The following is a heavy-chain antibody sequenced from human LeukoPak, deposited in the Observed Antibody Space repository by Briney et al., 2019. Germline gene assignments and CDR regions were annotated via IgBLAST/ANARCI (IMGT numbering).Heavy chain of an antibody. J-gene: IGHJ4*02. CDR3: ARGDPTGRPGIGFDF. CDR2: FHATMST. CDR1: GGSISSFY. V-gene: IGHV4-4*08. Sequence: PSETLSLTCTGSGGSISSFYWSWIRQPPGKGLEWIGFFHATMSTNYNPSRKSPVSISVDTSNTQVSLGLNSVTAADTAVYYCARGDPTGRPGIGFDFWGQGTLVTVSS. D-gene: IGHD1-26*01.